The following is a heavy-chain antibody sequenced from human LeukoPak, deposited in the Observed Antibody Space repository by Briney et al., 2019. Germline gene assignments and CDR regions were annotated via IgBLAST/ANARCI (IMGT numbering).Heavy chain of an antibody. Sequence: PGGSLRLSCAASGFTFSDYYMSWIRQAPGKGLEWISYISTRGTTIYYADSVKGRFTISRDNAKNSLYLQMNSLRAEDTALYYCAKDWMATINTPKNWGQGTLVTVSS. V-gene: IGHV3-11*01. CDR1: GFTFSDYY. D-gene: IGHD5-24*01. CDR2: ISTRGTTI. CDR3: AKDWMATINTPKN. J-gene: IGHJ4*02.